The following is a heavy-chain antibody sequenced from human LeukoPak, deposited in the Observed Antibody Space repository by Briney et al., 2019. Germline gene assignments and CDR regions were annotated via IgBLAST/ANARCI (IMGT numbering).Heavy chain of an antibody. CDR1: GYTFTGYY. D-gene: IGHD3-10*01. Sequence: GASVKVSCKASGYTFTGYYMHWVRQAPGQGLEWMGWMNPNSGNTGYAQKFQGRVTMTRNTSISTAYMELSSLRSEDTAVYYCARGPITMVRGVIITFGLDVWGQGTTVTVSS. J-gene: IGHJ6*02. V-gene: IGHV1-8*02. CDR2: MNPNSGNT. CDR3: ARGPITMVRGVIITFGLDV.